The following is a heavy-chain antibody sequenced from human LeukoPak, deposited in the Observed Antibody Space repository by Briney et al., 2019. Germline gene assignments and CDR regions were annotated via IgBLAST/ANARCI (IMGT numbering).Heavy chain of an antibody. D-gene: IGHD3-10*01. CDR3: ASSRPYGAVLLWFGGFDP. Sequence: SETLTLTCTLYGGPYSGYYEIWLRQPPGKGLECIGEINHSGSTNYNSPLKSRVTLSIDTSKNPFSLKLSSVTAADTAVYYCASSRPYGAVLLWFGGFDPWGQGTLVTVSS. CDR1: GGPYSGYY. J-gene: IGHJ5*02. V-gene: IGHV4-34*01. CDR2: INHSGST.